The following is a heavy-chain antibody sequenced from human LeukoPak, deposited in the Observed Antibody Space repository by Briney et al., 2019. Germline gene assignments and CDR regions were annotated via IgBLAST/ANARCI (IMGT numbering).Heavy chain of an antibody. V-gene: IGHV5-51*01. J-gene: IGHJ5*01. D-gene: IGHD1-1*01. CDR3: ATKVRYDNWFDP. CDR2: IYPGDSDT. Sequence: GESLKISCKGSGYIFTRYWIGWVRQMPGKGLEWMGLIYPGDSDTRYSPSFQGQVTISVDKSISTAYLQWGSLKDSDTAIYYCATKVRYDNWFDPWGQGTLVTVSS. CDR1: GYIFTRYW.